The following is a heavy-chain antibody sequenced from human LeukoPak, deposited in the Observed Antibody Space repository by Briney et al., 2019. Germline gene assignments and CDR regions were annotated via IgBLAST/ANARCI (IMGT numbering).Heavy chain of an antibody. D-gene: IGHD3-10*01. J-gene: IGHJ4*02. CDR3: AQSQYYYGSGSHDY. CDR2: IYSGGST. V-gene: IGHV3-53*01. Sequence: GGSLRLSCAASGFTFSSYSMNWVRQAPGKGLEWVSLIYSGGSTYYADSVKGRFTISRDNSKNTLYLQMNSLRAEDTAVYYCAQSQYYYGSGSHDYWGQGTLVTVSS. CDR1: GFTFSSYS.